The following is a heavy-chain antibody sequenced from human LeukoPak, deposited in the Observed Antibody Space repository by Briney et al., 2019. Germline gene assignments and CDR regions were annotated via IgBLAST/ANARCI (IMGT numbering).Heavy chain of an antibody. Sequence: SETLSLTCTVSGGSISSYYWSWIRQPPGKGLKWIGYMHYSGSTNYNPSLKSRVTISVDTSKNQFSLKLSFVTAADTAVYYCARWILYSSGSYSDYWGQGTLVTVSS. CDR3: ARWILYSSGSYSDY. D-gene: IGHD3-10*01. J-gene: IGHJ4*02. CDR2: MHYSGST. V-gene: IGHV4-59*01. CDR1: GGSISSYY.